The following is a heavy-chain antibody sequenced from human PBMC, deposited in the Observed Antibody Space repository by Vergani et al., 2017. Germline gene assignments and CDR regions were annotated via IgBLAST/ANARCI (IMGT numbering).Heavy chain of an antibody. J-gene: IGHJ3*02. CDR2: IIPILGTA. CDR3: ARDRSSSWYLEAFDI. Sequence: QVQLVQSGAEVKKPGSSVKVSCKASGGTFSSYAISWVRQAPEQGLEWMGRIIPILGTANYAQKFQGRVTITADESTSTAYMELSSLRSEDTAVYYCARDRSSSWYLEAFDIWGQGTMVTVSS. CDR1: GGTFSSYA. V-gene: IGHV1-69*11. D-gene: IGHD6-13*01.